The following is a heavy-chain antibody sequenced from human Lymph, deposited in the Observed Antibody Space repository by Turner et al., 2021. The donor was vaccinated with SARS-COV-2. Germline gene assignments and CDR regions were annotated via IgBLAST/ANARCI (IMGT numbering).Heavy chain of an antibody. CDR1: GFTFDDYA. J-gene: IGHJ4*02. V-gene: IGHV3-43*02. CDR2: ISGDGGGT. Sequence: GGTGEGVVQPGGSLRLSCADSGFTFDDYAMHWVRQAPGKVLEWVDLISGDGGGTDYAASVKGRFTIATDNSKNSLSLQMNSLRTEDTALYSCAKDPGDCSGGSCYYRKYFDFWGQGTLVTVSA. CDR3: AKDPGDCSGGSCYYRKYFDF. D-gene: IGHD2-15*01.